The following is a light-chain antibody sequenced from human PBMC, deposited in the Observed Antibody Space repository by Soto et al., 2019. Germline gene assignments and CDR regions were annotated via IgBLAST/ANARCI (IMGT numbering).Light chain of an antibody. CDR2: GAS. CDR3: QQYGSSPVT. V-gene: IGKV3-20*01. J-gene: IGKJ5*01. Sequence: IVLTQSPGTLSLSQGERATLSCRACQSFSSNYLAWYQQRPGQAPRLLIYGASSRATGIPDRFSGSGSGTDFTLTITRLEPEDFAVYYCQQYGSSPVTFGQGTRLEIK. CDR1: QSFSSNY.